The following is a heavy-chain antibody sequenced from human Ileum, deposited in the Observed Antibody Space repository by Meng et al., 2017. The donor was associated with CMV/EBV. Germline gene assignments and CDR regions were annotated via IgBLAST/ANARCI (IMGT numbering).Heavy chain of an antibody. CDR1: GFSLDTTGLG. CDR3: AHYGDYRFGWYFDL. V-gene: IGHV2-5*01. Sequence: FSGFSLDTTGLGVGWIRQPPGKAPEWLALIYWNDDNRYSPSLRNRLTITKDTSKNQAVLTMTNMDPVDTATYYCAHYGDYRFGWYFDLWGRGTLVTVSS. CDR2: IYWNDDN. J-gene: IGHJ2*01. D-gene: IGHD4-17*01.